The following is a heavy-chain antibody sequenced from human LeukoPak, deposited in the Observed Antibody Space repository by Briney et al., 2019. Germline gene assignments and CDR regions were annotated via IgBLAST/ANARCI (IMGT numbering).Heavy chain of an antibody. CDR3: ARGPNSNWSGLDF. Sequence: GGSLRLSCTACGFSFSGHCMHWARQPPGKGLVWVSPISPTGSTTSYADSVKGRFTVSRDNAKNTLYLQVNNLRAEDTAVYYCARGPNSNWSGLDFWGQGTLLTVSS. CDR2: ISPTGSTT. CDR1: GFSFSGHC. D-gene: IGHD6-6*01. V-gene: IGHV3-74*01. J-gene: IGHJ4*02.